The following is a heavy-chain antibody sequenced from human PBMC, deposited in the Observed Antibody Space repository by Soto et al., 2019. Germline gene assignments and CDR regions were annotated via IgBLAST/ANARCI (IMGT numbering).Heavy chain of an antibody. D-gene: IGHD6-19*01. V-gene: IGHV3-48*01. Sequence: GGSLRLSCAASGFTFSSYSMNWVRQVPGKGLEWVSYISGSGGTAYYADSVKGRFTISRDNSRNTLDLQINSLRAEDTAVYYCANLAGGWYEAFGIWGQGTMVTVSS. CDR1: GFTFSSYS. J-gene: IGHJ3*02. CDR2: ISGSGGTA. CDR3: ANLAGGWYEAFGI.